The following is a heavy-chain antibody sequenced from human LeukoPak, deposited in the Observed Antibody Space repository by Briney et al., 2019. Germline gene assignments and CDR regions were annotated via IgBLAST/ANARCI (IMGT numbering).Heavy chain of an antibody. V-gene: IGHV3-23*01. D-gene: IGHD2-2*01. CDR3: AKEQKVVPAATTALDP. Sequence: PGGSLRLSCAASGFTFSSHAMSWVRQAPGKGLEWVSAISGSGGSTYYADSVKGRFTISRDNSKNTLYLQMNSLRAEDTAVYYCAKEQKVVPAATTALDPWGQGTLVTVSS. CDR2: ISGSGGST. CDR1: GFTFSSHA. J-gene: IGHJ5*02.